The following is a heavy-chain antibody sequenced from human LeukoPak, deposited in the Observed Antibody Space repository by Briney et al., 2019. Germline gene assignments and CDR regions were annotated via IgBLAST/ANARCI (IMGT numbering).Heavy chain of an antibody. CDR3: ARDQEGFDY. V-gene: IGHV1-46*01. CDR2: LYPRDGST. J-gene: IGHJ4*02. CDR1: GYTFTSNY. Sequence: ASVTVSCKASGYTFTSNYIHWVRQAPGQGLKWMGMLYPRDGSTSYAQKFQGRVTVTRDTSTSTVHMELSGLRSEDTAVYYCARDQEGFDYWGQGTLVTVSS.